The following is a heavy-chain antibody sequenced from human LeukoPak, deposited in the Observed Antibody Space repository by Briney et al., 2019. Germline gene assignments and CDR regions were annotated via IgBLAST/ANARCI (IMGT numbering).Heavy chain of an antibody. V-gene: IGHV4-30-4*01. J-gene: IGHJ4*02. Sequence: PSQTLSLTCTVSGGSISSGDYYWSWIRQPPGKGLEWIGYIYYSGSTYYNPSLKSRVTISVDTSKNHFSLKLSSVTAADTAVYYCARGSGYSTTGYWGQGTLVTVSS. CDR2: IYYSGST. CDR3: ARGSGYSTTGY. D-gene: IGHD6-13*01. CDR1: GGSISSGDYY.